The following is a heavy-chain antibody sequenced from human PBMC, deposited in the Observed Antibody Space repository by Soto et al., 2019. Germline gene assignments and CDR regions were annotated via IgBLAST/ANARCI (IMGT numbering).Heavy chain of an antibody. D-gene: IGHD1-26*01. Sequence: QVQLVQSGAEVKQPGASVKVSCKASGFTFSSYYMHWVRQAPGQGLEWMGIINPSGSSTDYAQKYQGRVTLTRDTSTSTDSMEMSGLSSEDTAVDYCARDNSERNSGWVDPWGQGTLVTVSS. CDR2: INPSGSST. CDR1: GFTFSSYY. V-gene: IGHV1-46*01. J-gene: IGHJ5*02. CDR3: ARDNSERNSGWVDP.